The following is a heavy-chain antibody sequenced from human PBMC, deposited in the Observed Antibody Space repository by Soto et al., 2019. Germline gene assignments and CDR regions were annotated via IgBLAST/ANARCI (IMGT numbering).Heavy chain of an antibody. CDR1: GYTFTSYA. D-gene: IGHD2-2*02. CDR2: INAGNGNT. Sequence: ASVKVSCKASGYTFTSYAMHWVRQAPGQGLEWMGWINAGNGNTKYSQKFQGRVTITRDTSASTAYMELSSLRSEDTAVYYCASALGYCSSTSCYTPGGYYYYGMDVWGQGTTVTVSS. J-gene: IGHJ6*02. V-gene: IGHV1-3*01. CDR3: ASALGYCSSTSCYTPGGYYYYGMDV.